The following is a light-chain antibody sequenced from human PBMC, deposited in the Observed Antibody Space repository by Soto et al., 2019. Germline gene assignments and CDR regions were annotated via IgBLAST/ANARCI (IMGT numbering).Light chain of an antibody. CDR1: QSVSSN. J-gene: IGKJ1*01. CDR3: QQYNKWPPT. CDR2: AVS. Sequence: EIMMTQSPGTLSASPGERATLSCRASQSVSSNLAWYQQKPGQAPRLLIYAVSTRATGIPARFSGSGSGTEFTLTISSLQSEDFAVYYCQQYNKWPPTFGQGTKVELK. V-gene: IGKV3-15*01.